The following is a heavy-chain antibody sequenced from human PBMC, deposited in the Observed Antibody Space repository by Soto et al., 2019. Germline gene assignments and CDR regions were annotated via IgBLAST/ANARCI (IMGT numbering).Heavy chain of an antibody. V-gene: IGHV4-59*08. J-gene: IGHJ4*02. CDR3: VRAGPTYFDY. CDR1: GGSFSGYY. Sequence: SETLSLTCAVYGGSFSGYYWSWIRQPPGKGLECIGYIYYSGSTNYNPSLKSRVTISVDTSRNQFSLKLSSVTAADTAVYYCVRAGPTYFDYWGQGTLVTCSS. CDR2: IYYSGST.